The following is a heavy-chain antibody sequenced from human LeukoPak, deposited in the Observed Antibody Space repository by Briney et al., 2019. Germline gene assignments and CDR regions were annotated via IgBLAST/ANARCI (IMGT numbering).Heavy chain of an antibody. Sequence: PGGSLGLSCAASGFTFHTYWMTWVRQAPGKGLEWVANINQDGSQKYYVDSVKGRFTISRDNAKNSLSLQMNSLRAEDTAIYHCARERPYYFDNWGQGTLVTVSS. J-gene: IGHJ4*02. CDR3: ARERPYYFDN. V-gene: IGHV3-7*01. CDR2: INQDGSQK. CDR1: GFTFHTYW.